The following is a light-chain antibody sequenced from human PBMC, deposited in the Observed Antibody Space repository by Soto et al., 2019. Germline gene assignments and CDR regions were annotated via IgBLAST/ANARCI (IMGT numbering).Light chain of an antibody. CDR2: GAS. CDR1: QSVSSSY. J-gene: IGKJ5*01. CDR3: QQYGSSSIT. V-gene: IGKV3-20*01. Sequence: EIVLTQSPGTLSLSPGERATLSCRASQSVSSSYLSWYQQKPGQAPRLLIYGASSMATGIPYRFSGSGSGTDFTLTISRLEPEDFAVYYCQQYGSSSITFGQGTRLEIK.